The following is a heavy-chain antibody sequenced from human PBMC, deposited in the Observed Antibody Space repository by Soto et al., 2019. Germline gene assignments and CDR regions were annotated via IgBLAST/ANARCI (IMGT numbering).Heavy chain of an antibody. CDR3: ARSVTTVVTFELPDI. D-gene: IGHD4-17*01. J-gene: IGHJ3*02. CDR1: RFTFSSYA. CDR2: IWYDGSNK. V-gene: IGHV3-33*01. Sequence: QVQLVESGGGVVQPGRSLRLSSAASRFTFSSYAMHWVRQAPGKGLEWVAVIWYDGSNKYYADSVKGRFTISRDNSKNTLYLQMNSLRPEDTAVYYCARSVTTVVTFELPDIWGQGTMVTVSS.